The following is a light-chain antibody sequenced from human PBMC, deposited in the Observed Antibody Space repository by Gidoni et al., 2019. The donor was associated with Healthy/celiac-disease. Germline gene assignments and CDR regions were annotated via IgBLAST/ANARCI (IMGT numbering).Light chain of an antibody. J-gene: IGKJ1*01. CDR1: QSISSW. CDR3: QQYNSYSWT. Sequence: DIQMTQSPSTLAASVGDRVTITCRASQSISSWLAWYQQKPGTAPNPLIYKASSLESGVPSRFSGSGSGTEFTLTISSLQPDDFATYYCQQYNSYSWTFGQGTKVEIK. V-gene: IGKV1-5*03. CDR2: KAS.